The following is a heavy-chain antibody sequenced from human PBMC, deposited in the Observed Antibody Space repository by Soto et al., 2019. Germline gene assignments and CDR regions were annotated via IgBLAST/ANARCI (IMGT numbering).Heavy chain of an antibody. CDR1: GYTFTNFG. J-gene: IGHJ4*02. CDR2: ISAYNGNT. CDR3: ARDSPIGSTFSGYDAIDS. D-gene: IGHD5-12*01. Sequence: GASVKVSCKTSGYTFTNFGLSWVRQAPGQGLEWMGWISAYNGNTNYAQDFQGRLTITADKSTNTTYMELTSLTSKDTAVYFCARDSPIGSTFSGYDAIDSWGQGTLVTVSS. V-gene: IGHV1-18*01.